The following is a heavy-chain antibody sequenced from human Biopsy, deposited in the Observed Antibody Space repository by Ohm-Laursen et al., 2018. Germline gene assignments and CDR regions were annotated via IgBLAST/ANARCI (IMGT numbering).Heavy chain of an antibody. CDR2: ASYSGYT. CDR3: ARLGNFWNAEDGLDL. D-gene: IGHD3-3*01. Sequence: SETLSLTCTVSDDSIRNFYWTWIRQPPGQGLEWIGHASYSGYTNYNPSLKSRVTISTTTSKNLFSLNLRSVTAADTAVYSCARLGNFWNAEDGLDLWGLGTMVTVSS. V-gene: IGHV4-59*08. CDR1: DDSIRNFY. J-gene: IGHJ3*01.